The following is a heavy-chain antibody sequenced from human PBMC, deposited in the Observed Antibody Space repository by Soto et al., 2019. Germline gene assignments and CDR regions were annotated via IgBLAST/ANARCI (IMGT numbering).Heavy chain of an antibody. CDR3: AHRDSTGTTTYFDS. J-gene: IGHJ4*02. Sequence: QITLKEAGPTLVKPTEPLTLTCIFSGFSFTTTRMGVGWTRQPPGKALEWLAIIYWDGESRYNPLLRRRLTLTEDTSKNQAVRTMTNMHPKDTATYYCAHRDSTGTTTYFDSWGQGIPVTVAS. D-gene: IGHD1-1*01. V-gene: IGHV2-5*02. CDR2: IYWDGES. CDR1: GFSFTTTRMG.